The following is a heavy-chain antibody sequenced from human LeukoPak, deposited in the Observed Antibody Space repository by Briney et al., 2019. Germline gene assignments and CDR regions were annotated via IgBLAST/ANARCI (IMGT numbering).Heavy chain of an antibody. Sequence: GESLKISCKGSGYSFTSYWIGWVRQMPGKGLEWMGIIYPGDSDTRYSPSFQGQVTISADKSISTAYLQWSSLKASDTAMYYCARQRNRSNTAMDPEYFDYWGQGTLVTVSS. CDR3: ARQRNRSNTAMDPEYFDY. J-gene: IGHJ4*02. CDR2: IYPGDSDT. D-gene: IGHD5-18*01. CDR1: GYSFTSYW. V-gene: IGHV5-51*01.